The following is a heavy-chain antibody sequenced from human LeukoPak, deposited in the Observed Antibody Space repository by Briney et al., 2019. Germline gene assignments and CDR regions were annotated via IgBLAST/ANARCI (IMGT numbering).Heavy chain of an antibody. CDR3: ARRVRSYYYYYYIDV. Sequence: SETLSLTCAVYGGSFSGYYWSWIRQPPGKGLEWIGEINHSGSTNYNPSLKSRVTISVDTSKNQFSLKLSSVTAADTAVYYCARRVRSYYYYYYIDVWGKGTTVTTSS. D-gene: IGHD3-3*01. CDR2: INHSGST. J-gene: IGHJ6*03. V-gene: IGHV4-34*01. CDR1: GGSFSGYY.